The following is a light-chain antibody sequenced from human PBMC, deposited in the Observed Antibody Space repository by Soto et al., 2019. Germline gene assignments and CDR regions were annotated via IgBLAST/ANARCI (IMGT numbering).Light chain of an antibody. Sequence: EIVLTQSPGTLSLSPGERATLSCRASQSVANNYLAWFQQKPGQAPRLLIYDASSRATGIPDRFSGSGSGTDFTLTISRLEPEDFAVYYCQQCALSPLTFGGGTKVEIK. V-gene: IGKV3-20*01. CDR3: QQCALSPLT. CDR2: DAS. J-gene: IGKJ4*01. CDR1: QSVANNY.